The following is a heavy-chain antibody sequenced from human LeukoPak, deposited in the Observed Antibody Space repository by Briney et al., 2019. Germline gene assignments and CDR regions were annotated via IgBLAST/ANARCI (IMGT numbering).Heavy chain of an antibody. CDR2: IIPIFGTS. CDR1: GGTFSSYA. J-gene: IGHJ6*02. Sequence: ASVKVSCKASGGTFSSYAISWVRQAPGQGLEWMGGIIPIFGTSNYAQKFQGRVTITADESTSTAYMELSSLRSEDTAVYYCARREGQLWFGELSQAYGMDVWGQGTTVTVSS. D-gene: IGHD3-10*01. CDR3: ARREGQLWFGELSQAYGMDV. V-gene: IGHV1-69*13.